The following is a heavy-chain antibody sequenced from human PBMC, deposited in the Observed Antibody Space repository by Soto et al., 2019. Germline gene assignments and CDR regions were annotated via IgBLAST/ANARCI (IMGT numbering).Heavy chain of an antibody. J-gene: IGHJ4*02. V-gene: IGHV4-59*01. CDR1: GGSIDPYY. Sequence: SDTLSLTCTVSGGSIDPYYWSWIRQPPGKGLEWIGFIFYRGRTNYNPSLKSRVTISLDTSKSQFSLRLSSVTAADTAVYFCARALDSSAAPFDYWGQGTLVTVSS. CDR3: ARALDSSAAPFDY. CDR2: IFYRGRT. D-gene: IGHD2-2*01.